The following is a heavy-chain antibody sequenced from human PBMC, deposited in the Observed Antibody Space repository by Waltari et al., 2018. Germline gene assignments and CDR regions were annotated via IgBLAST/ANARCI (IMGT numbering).Heavy chain of an antibody. D-gene: IGHD6-13*01. CDR2: INPNSGGT. CDR3: ARGGYSSSWYGYYYMDV. V-gene: IGHV1-2*06. Sequence: QVQLVQSGAEVKKPGASVKVSCKASGYTFTGYYMHWVRQVPGQGLEWMGRINPNSGGTNYAQKFQGRVTRTRDTSISTAYMELSRLRSDDTAVYYCARGGYSSSWYGYYYMDVWGKGTTVTVSS. J-gene: IGHJ6*03. CDR1: GYTFTGYY.